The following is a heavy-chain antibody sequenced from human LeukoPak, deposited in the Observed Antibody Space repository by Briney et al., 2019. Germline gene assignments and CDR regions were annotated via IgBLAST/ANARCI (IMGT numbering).Heavy chain of an antibody. CDR2: ISYDGSNK. J-gene: IGHJ4*02. Sequence: GGSLRLSCAASGFTFSGYAMHWVRQAPGKGLEWVALISYDGSNKYYADSVRGRFTISRDNSKNTLYLQMNSLRAEDTAVYYCTRERGPNYCDSSNSQNGFDYWGQGTLVNVSS. V-gene: IGHV3-30*04. CDR1: GFTFSGYA. D-gene: IGHD3-22*01. CDR3: TRERGPNYCDSSNSQNGFDY.